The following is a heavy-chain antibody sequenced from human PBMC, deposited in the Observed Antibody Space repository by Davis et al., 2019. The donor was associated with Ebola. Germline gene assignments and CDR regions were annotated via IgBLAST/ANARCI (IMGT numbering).Heavy chain of an antibody. J-gene: IGHJ3*02. D-gene: IGHD3-22*01. CDR2: MNPNSGNT. V-gene: IGHV1-8*03. CDR3: ARLRSYGYYDSSGYDYAFDI. Sequence: ASVKVSCKASGYTFTSYDINWVRQATGQGLEWMGWMNPNSGNTGYAQKFQGRVTITRNTSISTAYMELSSLRSEDTAVYYCARLRSYGYYDSSGYDYAFDIWGQGTMVTVSS. CDR1: GYTFTSYD.